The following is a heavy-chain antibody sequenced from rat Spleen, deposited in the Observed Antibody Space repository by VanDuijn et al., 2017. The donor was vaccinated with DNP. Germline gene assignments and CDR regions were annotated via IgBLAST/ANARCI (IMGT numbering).Heavy chain of an antibody. J-gene: IGHJ1*01. Sequence: QVQLKESGPGLVQPSQTLSLTCTVAGFSLTSYNVHWVRQPPGKGLEWMGVIWNIGGARYNSTLKSRLSISKDTSKSQVFLKMNSLQPEDTGTYYCARHKNWYFDFWGPGTMVTVSS. CDR3: ARHKNWYFDF. V-gene: IGHV2-41*01. CDR1: GFSLTSYN. CDR2: IWNIGGA.